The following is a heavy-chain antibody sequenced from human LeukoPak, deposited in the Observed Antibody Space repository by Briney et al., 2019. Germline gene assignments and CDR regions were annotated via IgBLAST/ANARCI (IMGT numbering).Heavy chain of an antibody. CDR2: INHSGST. V-gene: IGHV4-34*01. CDR3: ARRAALLDNFGYY. J-gene: IGHJ4*02. Sequence: SETLSLTCAVYGGSFSGYYWSWIRQPPGKGLEWIGEINHSGSTNYNPSLKSRVTISVDTSKNQFSLKMSSVTAADTAVYYCARRAALLDNFGYYWGQGTLVTVSS. D-gene: IGHD3-3*01. CDR1: GGSFSGYY.